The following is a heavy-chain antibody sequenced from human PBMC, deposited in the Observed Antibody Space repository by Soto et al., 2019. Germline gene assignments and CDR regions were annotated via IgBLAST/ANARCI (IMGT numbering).Heavy chain of an antibody. J-gene: IGHJ4*02. CDR2: MDSGGST. CDR1: GFSVGSNY. CDR3: AREWYSSSGPHFGC. Sequence: GGSLRLSCAASGFSVGSNYMTWVRQAPGKGLEWVSLMDSGGSTYYADSVKGRFTISRDNSKNTLYLQMNSLRAEDTAVYHCAREWYSSSGPHFGCWGQGTLVTVSS. D-gene: IGHD6-6*01. V-gene: IGHV3-53*01.